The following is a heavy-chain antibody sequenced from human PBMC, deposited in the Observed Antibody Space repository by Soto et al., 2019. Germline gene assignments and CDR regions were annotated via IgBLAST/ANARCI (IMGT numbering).Heavy chain of an antibody. CDR1: GDSVSSNSAA. V-gene: IGHV6-1*01. Sequence: KQSQTLSLTCVISGDSVSSNSAAWNWIRQSPSRGLEWLGRTYYRSKWYNDYAVSVKSRITINPDTSKNQFSLQLNSVTPEDTAVYYCARDEGRIVGAFGWFDPWGQGTLVTVSS. CDR2: TYYRSKWYN. J-gene: IGHJ5*02. D-gene: IGHD1-26*01. CDR3: ARDEGRIVGAFGWFDP.